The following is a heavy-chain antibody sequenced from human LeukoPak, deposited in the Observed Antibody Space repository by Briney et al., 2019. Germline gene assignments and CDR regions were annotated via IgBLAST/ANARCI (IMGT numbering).Heavy chain of an antibody. CDR3: ARDLWFGESDYYYYGMDV. CDR2: IIPILGIA. CDR1: GGTFSSYA. D-gene: IGHD3-10*01. J-gene: IGHJ6*02. Sequence: ASVKVSCKASGGTFSSYAISWVRQAPGQGLEWMGRIIPILGIANYAQKFQGRVTITADKSTSTAYMELSSLRSEDTAVYYCARDLWFGESDYYYYGMDVWGQGTTVTVSS. V-gene: IGHV1-69*04.